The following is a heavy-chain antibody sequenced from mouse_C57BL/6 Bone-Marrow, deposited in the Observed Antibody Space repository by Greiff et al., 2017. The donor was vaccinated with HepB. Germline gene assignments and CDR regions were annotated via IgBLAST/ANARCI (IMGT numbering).Heavy chain of an antibody. CDR2: INPSSGYT. V-gene: IGHV1-4*01. CDR3: ARLQCGSPYWYFDV. J-gene: IGHJ1*03. Sequence: QVHVKQSGAELARPGASVKMSCKASGYTFTSYTMHWVKQRPGQGLEWIGFINPSSGYTKYNKKFKDKATLTADKSSSQTYMQLSSLTSADSAVYYCARLQCGSPYWYFDVWGTGTTVTVSS. D-gene: IGHD6-1*01. CDR1: GYTFTSYT.